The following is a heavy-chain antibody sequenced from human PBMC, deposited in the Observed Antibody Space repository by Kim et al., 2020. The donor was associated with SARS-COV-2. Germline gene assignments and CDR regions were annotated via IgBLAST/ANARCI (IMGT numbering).Heavy chain of an antibody. CDR1: GYTFTGYY. Sequence: ASVKVSCKASGYTFTGYYMHWVRQAPGQGLEWMGRINPNSGGTNYAQKFQGRVTMTRDTSISTAYMELSRLRSDDTAVYYCARAWDIVVVPAATPREGSNWFDPWGQGTLVTVSS. V-gene: IGHV1-2*06. CDR2: INPNSGGT. D-gene: IGHD2-2*01. CDR3: ARAWDIVVVPAATPREGSNWFDP. J-gene: IGHJ5*02.